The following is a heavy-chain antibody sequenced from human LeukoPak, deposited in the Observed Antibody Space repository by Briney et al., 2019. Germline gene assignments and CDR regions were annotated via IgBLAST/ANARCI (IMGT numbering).Heavy chain of an antibody. CDR2: IYYSGST. V-gene: IGHV4-39*07. J-gene: IGHJ5*02. D-gene: IGHD2-15*01. CDR1: GGSISSSSYY. CDR3: ARDRHCSGGSCYSAGSNWFDP. Sequence: PSETLSLTCTVSGGSISSSSYYWGWIRQPPGKGLEWIGSIYYSGSTYYNPSPKSRVIISVDTSKNQFSLKLSSVTAADTAVYYCARDRHCSGGSCYSAGSNWFDPWGQGTLVTVSS.